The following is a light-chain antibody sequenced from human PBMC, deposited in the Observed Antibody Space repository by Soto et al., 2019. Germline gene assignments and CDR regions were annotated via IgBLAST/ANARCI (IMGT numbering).Light chain of an antibody. CDR2: GTS. Sequence: EVVLTQSPGTLSLPRGERAPLSCRASERIYSAYLGWYQQKPGQAPRLLIYGTSSRATGIPDRFSGSGSGTDFTLTISRLEPEDFAVYYCQQYGNSPITFGQGTRLEIK. V-gene: IGKV3-20*01. CDR1: ERIYSAY. J-gene: IGKJ5*01. CDR3: QQYGNSPIT.